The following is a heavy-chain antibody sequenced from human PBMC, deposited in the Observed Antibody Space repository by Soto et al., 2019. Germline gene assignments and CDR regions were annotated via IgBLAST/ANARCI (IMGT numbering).Heavy chain of an antibody. Sequence: GESLKISCNGSGYSFSNYCIGWVRQMSGKGLEWMAITFPGNSETRYSPSFQGHVTISVDRSISTAYLQWSSLKASDTALYYCARSRYYDTTGYYPFYYYYYGMDVWAKGPRSPSP. D-gene: IGHD3-22*01. CDR3: ARSRYYDTTGYYPFYYYYYGMDV. V-gene: IGHV5-51*01. CDR2: TFPGNSET. J-gene: IGHJ6*02. CDR1: GYSFSNYC.